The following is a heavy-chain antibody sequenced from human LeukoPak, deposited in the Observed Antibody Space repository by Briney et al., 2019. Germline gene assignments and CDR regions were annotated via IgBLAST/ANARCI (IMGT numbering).Heavy chain of an antibody. CDR2: IYTSGST. V-gene: IGHV4-4*07. CDR1: GGSISSYY. J-gene: IGHJ5*02. Sequence: KTSETLSLSRTVSGGSISSYYWSWIRQPAGKGLEWIGRIYTSGSTNYNPSLKSRVTMSVDTSKNQFSLKLSSVTAADTAVYYCARDERVVRGVDWFDPWGQGTLVTVSS. CDR3: ARDERVVRGVDWFDP. D-gene: IGHD3-10*01.